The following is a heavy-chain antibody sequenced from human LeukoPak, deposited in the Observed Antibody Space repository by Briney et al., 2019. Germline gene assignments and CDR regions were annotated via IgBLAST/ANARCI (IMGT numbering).Heavy chain of an antibody. CDR3: ARDLRWDYYDSSGYYSKNHDAFDI. D-gene: IGHD3-22*01. CDR2: IYSGGST. J-gene: IGHJ3*02. CDR1: GFTVSSNY. V-gene: IGHV3-53*01. Sequence: GGSLRLSCAASGFTVSSNYMSWVRRAPGKGLEWVSVIYSGGSTYYADSVKGRFTISRDNSKNTLYLQMNSLRAEDTAVYYCARDLRWDYYDSSGYYSKNHDAFDIWGQGTMVTVSS.